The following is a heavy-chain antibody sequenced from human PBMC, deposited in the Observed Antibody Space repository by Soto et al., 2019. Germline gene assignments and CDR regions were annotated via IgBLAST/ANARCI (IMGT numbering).Heavy chain of an antibody. J-gene: IGHJ5*02. CDR3: ARPIQFYFDTSAQSAWFDP. V-gene: IGHV1-18*01. CDR1: GYTFTSYG. CDR2: ISAYNGNT. D-gene: IGHD3-22*01. Sequence: GASVKVSCKASGYTFTSYGISWVRQAPGQGLDWMGWISAYNGNTNYAQKFQGRLTITADESTSTAYMELSSLRSDDTAVYYCARPIQFYFDTSAQSAWFDPWGQGTLVTVSS.